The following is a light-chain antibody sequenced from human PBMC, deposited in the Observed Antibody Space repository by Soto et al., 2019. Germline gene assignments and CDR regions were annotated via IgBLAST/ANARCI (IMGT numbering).Light chain of an antibody. V-gene: IGKV3-20*01. CDR3: QQYGGSPRT. CDR2: GAF. CDR1: QSINSF. J-gene: IGKJ1*01. Sequence: EIVLTQSPGTLSLSPGEGATLSFRASQSINSFLAWYQQSRGPAPRLPIHGAFNSATGIPYRFRGSGCVTCCTLAISKLEPEDFAVYSSQQYGGSPRTFGQGSKGDIK.